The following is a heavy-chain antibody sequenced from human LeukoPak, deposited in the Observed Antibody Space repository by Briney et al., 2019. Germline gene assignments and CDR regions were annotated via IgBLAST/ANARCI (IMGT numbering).Heavy chain of an antibody. Sequence: PGGSLRLSCAASGFTFDDYAMHWVRQAPGKGLEWVSGISWNSGSIGYADSVKGRFTISRDNAKNSLYLQMNSLRAEGTALYYCAKGDLSSSWGPDFDYWGQGTLVTVSS. D-gene: IGHD6-13*01. CDR3: AKGDLSSSWGPDFDY. V-gene: IGHV3-9*01. J-gene: IGHJ4*02. CDR1: GFTFDDYA. CDR2: ISWNSGSI.